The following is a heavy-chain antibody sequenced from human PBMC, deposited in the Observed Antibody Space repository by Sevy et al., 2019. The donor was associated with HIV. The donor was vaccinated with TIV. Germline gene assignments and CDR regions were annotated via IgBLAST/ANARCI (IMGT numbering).Heavy chain of an antibody. J-gene: IGHJ4*02. CDR3: ARDKVEGGTMVQDNDY. CDR1: GFSFSSYW. D-gene: IGHD3-10*01. V-gene: IGHV3-74*03. Sequence: GGSLRLSCAASGFSFSSYWMHWVRQVPGKGLVWLSRINSDGTYTKYGDSAKGRFTISRDNAKNTLYLQMVSLRAEDTAVYYCARDKVEGGTMVQDNDYWGQGTLVTVSS. CDR2: INSDGTYT.